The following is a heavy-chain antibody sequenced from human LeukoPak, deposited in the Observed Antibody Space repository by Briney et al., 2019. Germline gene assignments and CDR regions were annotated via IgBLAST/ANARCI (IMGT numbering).Heavy chain of an antibody. J-gene: IGHJ5*02. Sequence: GGSLRLSCAASGFTFSNYPMSWVRQAPGKGLEWVSSIGGSAGDTYYADSVKGRFTISRDNSKNTFFLQMNSLRADDTAIYYCAQLSGEDLAHHWGQGTLVTVSS. CDR2: IGGSAGDT. CDR1: GFTFSNYP. CDR3: AQLSGEDLAHH. D-gene: IGHD3-10*01. V-gene: IGHV3-23*01.